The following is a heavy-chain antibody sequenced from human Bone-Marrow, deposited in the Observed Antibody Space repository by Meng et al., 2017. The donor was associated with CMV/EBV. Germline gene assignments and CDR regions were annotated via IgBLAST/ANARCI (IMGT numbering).Heavy chain of an antibody. CDR2: ISYSGRS. CDR1: GGSISSGNY. CDR3: ARIRDQDDSGVYVAFDY. Sequence: CTVPGGSISSGNYWSWIRQPPGKGLEWIGYISYSGRSYYNPSLKSRLSISADTSKNQFSLKVISVTAADTALYYCARIRDQDDSGVYVAFDYWGQGTLVTVSS. D-gene: IGHD3-22*01. V-gene: IGHV4-30-4*08. J-gene: IGHJ4*02.